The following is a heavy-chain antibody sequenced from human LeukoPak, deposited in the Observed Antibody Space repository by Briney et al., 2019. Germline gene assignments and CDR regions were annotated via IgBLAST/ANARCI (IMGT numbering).Heavy chain of an antibody. J-gene: IGHJ6*02. CDR2: INGDETSR. D-gene: IGHD3-10*01. Sequence: GGSLRLSCAASGFIFSNYWMNWVRQAPGKGLVWVSRINGDETSRSYADSVKGRFTISRDNAKNTLYLQMNSLRHEDTAVYYCARGGMLRGVPDVWGQGTTVTVSS. CDR1: GFIFSNYW. CDR3: ARGGMLRGVPDV. V-gene: IGHV3-74*01.